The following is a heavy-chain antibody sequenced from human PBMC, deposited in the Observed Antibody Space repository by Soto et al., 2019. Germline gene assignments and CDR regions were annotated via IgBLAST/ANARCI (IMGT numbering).Heavy chain of an antibody. D-gene: IGHD4-17*01. J-gene: IGHJ4*02. CDR2: IYWDDDK. V-gene: IGHV2-5*02. CDR3: AHLTTGGFYFDY. CDR1: GFSLRKSGVG. Sequence: QITLKESGPTLVKPTQTLTLTCTFSGFSLRKSGVGVGWIRQPPGKALEWLALIYWDDDKRYSPSLKSRLTIPKDSSKNQVVLTMTNMDPVDTATYYCAHLTTGGFYFDYWGQGTLVTVSS.